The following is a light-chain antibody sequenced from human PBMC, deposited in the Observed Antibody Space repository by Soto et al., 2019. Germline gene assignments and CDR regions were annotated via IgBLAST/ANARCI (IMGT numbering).Light chain of an antibody. Sequence: IVMTQSPATLSVSPGERATLSCRASQSVDINLAWYQKKAGQAPRLLIYGASTRATAIPARFSGSGSGTEFTLTISSLQAEDVAVYYCQQYYSTLRTFGQGTKVDIK. J-gene: IGKJ1*01. CDR2: GAS. V-gene: IGKV3-15*01. CDR1: QSVDIN. CDR3: QQYYSTLRT.